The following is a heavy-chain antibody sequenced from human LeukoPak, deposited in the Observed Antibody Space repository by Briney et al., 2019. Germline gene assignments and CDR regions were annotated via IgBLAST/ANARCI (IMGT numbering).Heavy chain of an antibody. D-gene: IGHD3-10*01. CDR3: AREGSALRDLNYFDF. J-gene: IGHJ4*02. Sequence: GASVKVSCKASGYTFTSYGISWVRQAPGQGLEWMGWISAYNGNTNHAQKLQDRVTMTTDTSTSTAYMELRSLRSDDTAVYYCAREGSALRDLNYFDFWGQGTLVSVSS. CDR1: GYTFTSYG. CDR2: ISAYNGNT. V-gene: IGHV1-18*01.